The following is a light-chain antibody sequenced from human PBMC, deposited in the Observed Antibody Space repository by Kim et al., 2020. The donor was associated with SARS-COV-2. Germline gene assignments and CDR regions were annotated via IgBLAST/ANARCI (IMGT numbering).Light chain of an antibody. Sequence: ASVGDRVTITCRASQIIRSYLNWYQQKPGKAPKLLIYAATSLQSGVPSRFSGSGSGTDFTLTINSLQPEDFATYYCQQSDIIPWTFGQGTKVDIK. CDR1: QIIRSY. CDR3: QQSDIIPWT. J-gene: IGKJ1*01. V-gene: IGKV1-39*01. CDR2: AAT.